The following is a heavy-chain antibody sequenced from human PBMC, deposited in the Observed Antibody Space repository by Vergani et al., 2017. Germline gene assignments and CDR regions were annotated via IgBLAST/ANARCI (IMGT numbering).Heavy chain of an antibody. Sequence: QVQLQESGPGLVKPSQTLSLTCTVSGGSISSGDYYWSWIRQPPGKGLEWIGYIYYSGSTYYNPSLKSRVTISVDTSKNQFSLKLSSVTAADTAVYYFARFRRDDSSGYYYYYGMDVWGQGTTVTVSS. J-gene: IGHJ6*02. D-gene: IGHD3-22*01. V-gene: IGHV4-30-4*01. CDR3: ARFRRDDSSGYYYYYGMDV. CDR1: GGSISSGDYY. CDR2: IYYSGST.